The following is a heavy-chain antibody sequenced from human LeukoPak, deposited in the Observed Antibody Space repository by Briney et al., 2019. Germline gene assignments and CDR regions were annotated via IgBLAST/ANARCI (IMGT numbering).Heavy chain of an antibody. V-gene: IGHV4-59*08. J-gene: IGHJ6*02. CDR3: ARLHYYYYGMDV. CDR2: IYYSGSGST. Sequence: PSETLSLTCTVSGGPISSYYWSWIRQPPGKGLEWIGYIYYSGSGSTNYNPSLKSRVTISVDTSKNQFSLKLSSVTAADTAVYYCARLHYYYYGMDVWGQGTTVTVSS. CDR1: GGPISSYY.